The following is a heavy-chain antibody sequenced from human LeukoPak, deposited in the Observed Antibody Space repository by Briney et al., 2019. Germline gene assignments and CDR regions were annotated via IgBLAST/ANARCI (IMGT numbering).Heavy chain of an antibody. V-gene: IGHV1-18*01. CDR1: GYTFTSYG. J-gene: IGHJ5*02. CDR3: ARQKLPRFLEWLLPQYNWFDP. Sequence: ASVKVSCKASGYTFTSYGISWVRQAPGQGLEWMGWICAYNGNTNYAQKLQGRVTMTTDTSTSTAYMELRSLRSDDTAVYYCARQKLPRFLEWLLPQYNWFDPWGQGTLVTVSS. CDR2: ICAYNGNT. D-gene: IGHD3-3*01.